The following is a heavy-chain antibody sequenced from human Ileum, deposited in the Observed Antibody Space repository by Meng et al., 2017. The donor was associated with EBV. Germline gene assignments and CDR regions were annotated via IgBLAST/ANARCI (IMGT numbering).Heavy chain of an antibody. CDR3: ARRYYGVPFDN. Sequence: QRHPHEAGPGLVKPSETLSLPCSVSGACISCSNNWWGWIRQPPGKGLEWVGTIYYSGSTFYNPSLKSRVTISLDTSKNQFSLKVSSVTAADTAVYYCARRYYGVPFDNWGQGTLVTVSS. CDR1: GACISCSNNW. V-gene: IGHV4-39*01. J-gene: IGHJ4*02. CDR2: IYYSGST. D-gene: IGHD3-3*01.